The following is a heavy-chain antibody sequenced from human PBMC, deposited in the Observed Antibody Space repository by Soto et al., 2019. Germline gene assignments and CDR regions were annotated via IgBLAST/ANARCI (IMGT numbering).Heavy chain of an antibody. CDR2: ISSTTNYI. Sequence: GGSLRLSCAASGFTFTRYSMNWVRQAPGKGLEWVSSISSTTNYIYYGDSMKGRFTISRDNAKNSLYLEMNSLRAEDTAVYYCARGSEDLTSNFDYWGQGTLVTVSS. CDR1: GFTFTRYS. J-gene: IGHJ4*02. CDR3: ARGSEDLTSNFDY. V-gene: IGHV3-21*06.